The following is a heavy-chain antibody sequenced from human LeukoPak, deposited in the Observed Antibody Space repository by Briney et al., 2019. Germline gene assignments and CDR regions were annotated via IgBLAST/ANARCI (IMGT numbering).Heavy chain of an antibody. CDR3: ASQPTTEIGVDS. CDR1: AGSISNSYYY. V-gene: IGHV4-39*01. J-gene: IGHJ4*02. D-gene: IGHD4-11*01. Sequence: SETLSLTCTVSAGSISNSYYYWGWIRQPPGKGLEWIGSINYSGNTYYNPSLKSRVIISVDTSRNQSSLRVSSVTAADTAVYFCASQPTTEIGVDSWGQGTLVTVSS. CDR2: INYSGNT.